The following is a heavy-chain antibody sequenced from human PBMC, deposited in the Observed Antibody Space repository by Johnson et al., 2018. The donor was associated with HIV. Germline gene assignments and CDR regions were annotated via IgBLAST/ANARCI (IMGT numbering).Heavy chain of an antibody. V-gene: IGHV3-13*01. CDR2: IGTAGDT. J-gene: IGHJ3*02. CDR1: GFTFSSYD. CDR3: ARGGAAAGGAFDI. Sequence: EQLVESGGGLVQPGGSLRLSCAASGFTFSSYDMHWVRQATGKGLEWVSAIGTAGDTYYPGSVKGGFTISRENAKNSLYLQMNSLRAGDTAVYYCARGGAAAGGAFDIWGQGTMVTVSS. D-gene: IGHD6-13*01.